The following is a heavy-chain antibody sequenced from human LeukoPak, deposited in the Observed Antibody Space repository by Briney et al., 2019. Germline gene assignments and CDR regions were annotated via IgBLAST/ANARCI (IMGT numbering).Heavy chain of an antibody. V-gene: IGHV3-30*18. J-gene: IGHJ1*01. CDR1: GFTFSSYG. Sequence: RSLRLSCAASGFTFSSYGMHWVRQAPGKGLEWVAVISYDGCNEYYADSVKGRFTISRDNSKNTLYLQMNSLRTEDTAIYYCAKEDVVVITTRYFQHWGQGTLVTVSS. CDR3: AKEDVVVITTRYFQH. CDR2: ISYDGCNE. D-gene: IGHD3-22*01.